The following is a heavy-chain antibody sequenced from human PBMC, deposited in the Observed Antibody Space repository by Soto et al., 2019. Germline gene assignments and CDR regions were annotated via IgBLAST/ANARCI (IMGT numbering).Heavy chain of an antibody. Sequence: VQLVESGGGLVQPGGSLRLSCAASGFTFSSYTMNWVRKAPGKGLEWLSYIRTDASDTYYADSVKGRFAISRDDAKNSLYLQMNSLRDEDTAVYYCARDQNWAFDYWGQGTLVTVFS. CDR2: IRTDASDT. V-gene: IGHV3-48*02. CDR3: ARDQNWAFDY. J-gene: IGHJ4*02. CDR1: GFTFSSYT. D-gene: IGHD3-16*01.